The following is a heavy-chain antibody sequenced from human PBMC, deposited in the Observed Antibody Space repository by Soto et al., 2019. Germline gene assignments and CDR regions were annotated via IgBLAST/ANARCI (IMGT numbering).Heavy chain of an antibody. CDR3: ARGWRKKPCLVRSYYYYGMSV. J-gene: IGHJ6*02. D-gene: IGHD6-19*01. CDR1: GYTFTSYD. Sequence: GASVKVSCKASGYTFTSYDINWGRQATGQGLEWMGWMNPNSGNTGYAQKFQGRVSMTRNSSISTAYMELSSRRSEDTAVYYCARGWRKKPCLVRSYYYYGMSVWAQGTTVTVSS. V-gene: IGHV1-8*01. CDR2: MNPNSGNT.